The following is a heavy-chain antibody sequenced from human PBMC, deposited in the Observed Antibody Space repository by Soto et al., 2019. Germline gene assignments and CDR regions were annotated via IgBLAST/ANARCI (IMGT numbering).Heavy chain of an antibody. J-gene: IGHJ4*02. CDR2: IYWDDDK. Sequence: SGPRRVNPTQTLGLNCTFSGFARSTRGVGVTWIRQPPGKALEWLALIYWDDDKRYSPSLKNRLTITKDTSKNQVVLTMTNMDPVDTATYYCAHYDYGGLVYWGQGALVTVSS. V-gene: IGHV2-5*02. CDR1: GFARSTRGVG. CDR3: AHYDYGGLVY. D-gene: IGHD4-17*01.